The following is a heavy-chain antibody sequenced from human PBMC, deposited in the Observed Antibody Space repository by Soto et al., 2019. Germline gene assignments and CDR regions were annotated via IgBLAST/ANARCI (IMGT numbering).Heavy chain of an antibody. Sequence: QLQLQESGSGLVKPSQTLSLTCAVSGGSISSGGYSWSWIRQPPGKGLEWIGYIYHSGSTYCNPSLKSRVSISVDRSKNQFSLKLSSVTAADTAVYYCARGGVDYYDSSGYYFSPYYFDYWGQGTLVTVSS. V-gene: IGHV4-30-2*01. CDR2: IYHSGST. J-gene: IGHJ4*02. CDR3: ARGGVDYYDSSGYYFSPYYFDY. D-gene: IGHD3-22*01. CDR1: GGSISSGGYS.